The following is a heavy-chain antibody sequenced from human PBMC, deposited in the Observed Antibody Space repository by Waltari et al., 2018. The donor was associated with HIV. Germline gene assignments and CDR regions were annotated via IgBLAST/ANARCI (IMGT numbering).Heavy chain of an antibody. CDR2: INHRRNT. D-gene: IGHD5-12*01. CDR1: GEPFAGYY. CDR3: ARRALWLRPVYYFDY. V-gene: IGHV4-34*01. J-gene: IGHJ4*02. Sequence: QVQLQQWGAGLVKPSAPLPLTCAVYGEPFAGYYWSWIRQPPGKRLEWMGEINHRRNTNYNPSLKSRLTMSVDASKNQFSLNLNSVTAADTGVYYCARRALWLRPVYYFDYWGQGALVTVSS.